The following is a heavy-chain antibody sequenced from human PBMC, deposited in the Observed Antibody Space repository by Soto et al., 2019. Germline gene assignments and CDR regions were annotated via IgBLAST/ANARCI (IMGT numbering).Heavy chain of an antibody. CDR3: AKKTGGDGSEANRDY. Sequence: QVQLVESGGGVVQPGGSLRLSCSASGFTFSNFGLHWVRQAPGKGLEWVAVISHDGTHKYYGDAVKGRFTISRDNSKNTLFLEMNSLRVEDTALYYCAKKTGGDGSEANRDYWGQGTMVIVSS. J-gene: IGHJ4*02. V-gene: IGHV3-30*18. CDR1: GFTFSNFG. D-gene: IGHD2-21*01. CDR2: ISHDGTHK.